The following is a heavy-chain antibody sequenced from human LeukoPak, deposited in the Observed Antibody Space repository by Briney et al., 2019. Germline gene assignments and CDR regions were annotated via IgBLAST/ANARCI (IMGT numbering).Heavy chain of an antibody. CDR2: ISAYNGNT. V-gene: IGHV1-18*04. CDR1: GYTFTGNF. CDR3: ARPGYSYGNFDY. Sequence: ASVKISCKTSGYTFTGNFMHWVRQAPGQGLEWMGWISAYNGNTNYAQKLQGRVTMTTDTSTSTAYMELRSLRSDDTAVYYCARPGYSYGNFDYWGQGTLVTVSS. J-gene: IGHJ4*02. D-gene: IGHD5-18*01.